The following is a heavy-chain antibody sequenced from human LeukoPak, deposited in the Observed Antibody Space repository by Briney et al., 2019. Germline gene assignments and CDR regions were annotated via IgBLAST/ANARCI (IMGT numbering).Heavy chain of an antibody. CDR1: GGTFSSYT. D-gene: IGHD2-2*01. Sequence: SVKVSCKASGGTFSSYTISWVRQAPGQGLEWMGRIIPILGIANYAQKFQGRVTITADKSTSTAYMELSSLRSEDTAVYYCARVEVYCSSTSCSERDWFGYWGQGTLVTVSS. CDR3: ARVEVYCSSTSCSERDWFGY. J-gene: IGHJ4*02. V-gene: IGHV1-69*02. CDR2: IIPILGIA.